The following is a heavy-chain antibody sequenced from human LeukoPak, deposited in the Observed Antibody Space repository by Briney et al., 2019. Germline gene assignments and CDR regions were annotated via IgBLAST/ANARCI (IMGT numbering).Heavy chain of an antibody. CDR3: ARGITVAGIGSFDY. V-gene: IGHV1-2*02. D-gene: IGHD6-19*01. J-gene: IGHJ4*02. CDR1: GYTFTTYY. CDR2: INPNSGGT. Sequence: ASVKVSCKASGYTFTTYYIHWMRQAPDQGLKLMEWINPNSGGTYHAQSFQGRVTLTRDTSISSAYMELRGLRSDDSAVYYCARGITVAGIGSFDYWGQGTLVSVSS.